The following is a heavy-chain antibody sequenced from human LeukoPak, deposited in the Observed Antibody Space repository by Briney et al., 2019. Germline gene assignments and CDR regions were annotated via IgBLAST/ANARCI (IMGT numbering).Heavy chain of an antibody. CDR2: IYYSGST. D-gene: IGHD3-22*01. CDR3: SRHAYYYDSSGWVY. Sequence: SETLSLTCTVSGGSISSSSYYWGWIRQPPGKGLEWIGSIYYSGSTYYNPSLKSRVTISVDTSKNQFSLKLSSVTAADTPVYYCSRHAYYYDSSGWVYWGQGTLVTVSS. V-gene: IGHV4-39*01. CDR1: GGSISSSSYY. J-gene: IGHJ4*02.